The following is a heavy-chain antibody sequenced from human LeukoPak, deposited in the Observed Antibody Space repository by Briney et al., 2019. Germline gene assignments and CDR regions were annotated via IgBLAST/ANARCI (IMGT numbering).Heavy chain of an antibody. J-gene: IGHJ4*02. V-gene: IGHV3-30*03. CDR2: ISYDGSNK. Sequence: GRSLRLSCAASGFTFSSYGMHWVRQAPGKGLEWVAVISYDGSNKYYADSVKGRFTISRDNAKNSLYLQMNSLRVEDTAMYYCARDGLRRPPTPYCGGDCPLDYWGQGTLVSVSS. CDR3: ARDGLRRPPTPYCGGDCPLDY. CDR1: GFTFSSYG. D-gene: IGHD2-21*02.